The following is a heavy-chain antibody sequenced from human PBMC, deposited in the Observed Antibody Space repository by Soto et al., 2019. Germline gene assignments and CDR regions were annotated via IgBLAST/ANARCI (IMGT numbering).Heavy chain of an antibody. CDR2: IYWDDDE. Sequence: QITLKESGPTQVKPTQTLTLTCSFSGFSLNTDGEGVGWVRQPPGEALEWLALIYWDDDERYSPSLKTRLPSTKDPSKKQVVLILTHMDPVDTATYYCAHSRNLITEDAQVCDFEYWGQGTLVTVSS. CDR3: AHSRNLITEDAQVCDFEY. J-gene: IGHJ4*02. D-gene: IGHD3-10*01. CDR1: GFSLNTDGEG. V-gene: IGHV2-5*02.